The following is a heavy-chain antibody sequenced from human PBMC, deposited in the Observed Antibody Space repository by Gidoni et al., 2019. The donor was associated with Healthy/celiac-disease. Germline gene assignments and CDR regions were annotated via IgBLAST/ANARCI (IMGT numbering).Heavy chain of an antibody. D-gene: IGHD2-2*02. CDR3: ARVMVILGYCSSTSCYTSYFDY. CDR1: GFTFSSYS. J-gene: IGHJ4*02. Sequence: EVQLVESGGGLVKPGGSLRLSCAASGFTFSSYSMNWVRQAPGKGLEWVSSISSSSSYIYYADSVKGRFTISRDNAKNSLYLQMNSLRAEDTAVYYCARVMVILGYCSSTSCYTSYFDYWGQGTLVTVSS. V-gene: IGHV3-21*01. CDR2: ISSSSSYI.